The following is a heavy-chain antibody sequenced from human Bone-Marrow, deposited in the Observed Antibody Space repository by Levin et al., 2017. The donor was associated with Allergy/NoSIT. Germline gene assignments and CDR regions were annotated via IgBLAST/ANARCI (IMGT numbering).Heavy chain of an antibody. CDR3: ARLTAVVPAATFDY. J-gene: IGHJ4*02. V-gene: IGHV1-69*06. CDR1: GGTFSSYA. CDR2: IIPIFGTA. D-gene: IGHD2-2*01. Sequence: SVKVSCKASGGTFSSYAISWVRQAPGQGLEWMGGIIPIFGTANYAQKFQGRVTITADKSTSTAYMELSSLRSEDTAVYYCARLTAVVPAATFDYWGQGTLVTVSS.